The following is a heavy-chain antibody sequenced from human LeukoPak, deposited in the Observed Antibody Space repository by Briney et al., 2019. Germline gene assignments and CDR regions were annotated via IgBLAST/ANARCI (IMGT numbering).Heavy chain of an antibody. Sequence: EASVKVSXKASGYTFTDFGLIWMRQAPGQGLEWIGWVSTYNGDTDYAKKFQDRVTMTTESSTQTTFMELRNLRSDDTAVYYCARAESMALYFLYWGQGTLVSVSS. CDR2: VSTYNGDT. J-gene: IGHJ1*01. CDR1: GYTFTDFG. CDR3: ARAESMALYFLY. V-gene: IGHV1-18*01. D-gene: IGHD1-14*01.